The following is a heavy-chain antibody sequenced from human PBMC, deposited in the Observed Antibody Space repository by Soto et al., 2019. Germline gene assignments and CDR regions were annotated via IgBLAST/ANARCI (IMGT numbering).Heavy chain of an antibody. CDR1: GFSFNTYG. D-gene: IGHD5-18*01. J-gene: IGHJ5*02. CDR2: IWYHGAYE. V-gene: IGHV3-33*01. CDR3: ARTRRGETAIITDGLDL. Sequence: PGGSLRLAGAASGFSFNTYGMNWVRQSPGRGLEWVALIWYHGAYEYYADSVKGRFTISRDNSRNTLYLQMNSLKAEDTAVYYCARTRRGETAIITDGLDLWGQGTQVTVSS.